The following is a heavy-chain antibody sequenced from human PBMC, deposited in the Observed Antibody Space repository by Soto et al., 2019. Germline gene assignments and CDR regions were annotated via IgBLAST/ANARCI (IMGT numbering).Heavy chain of an antibody. D-gene: IGHD2-15*01. CDR2: INAGNGNT. Sequence: QVQLVQSGAEVKKPGASVKVSCKASGYTFTNYAMHWVRQAPGQRLEWMGWINAGNGNTKYSQKFQGRGTITRDTSASTAYMDLSSLRSDDTAVYYCARGPGGPGGPGDYWGQGTLVTVSS. CDR3: ARGPGGPGGPGDY. CDR1: GYTFTNYA. V-gene: IGHV1-3*01. J-gene: IGHJ4*02.